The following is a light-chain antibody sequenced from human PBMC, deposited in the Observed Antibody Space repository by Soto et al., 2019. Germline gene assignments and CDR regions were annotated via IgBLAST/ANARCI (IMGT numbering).Light chain of an antibody. Sequence: EIVMTQSPATLSVSPGERATLSCRASQSVGSNLAWYQQKPGQAPRLLIYGASTRATGIPARFSGSGSGTEFTLTISSLQSEDFAVYYCQQYNSWPPLTFGGGTKVEIK. CDR1: QSVGSN. CDR3: QQYNSWPPLT. V-gene: IGKV3-15*01. CDR2: GAS. J-gene: IGKJ4*01.